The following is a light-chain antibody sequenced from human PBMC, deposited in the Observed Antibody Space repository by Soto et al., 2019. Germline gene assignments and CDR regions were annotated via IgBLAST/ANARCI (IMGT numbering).Light chain of an antibody. CDR2: GAS. V-gene: IGKV3-15*01. CDR1: QSVSSK. Sequence: EIVMTQSPATLSVSPGERATLSCRASQSVSSKLAWYQQKPGQAPRLLIYGASTRATGIPARFSGSGSGTEFTLTISSLQSEDFAIYYCQQYNNWPPITFRQGTRLEIK. CDR3: QQYNNWPPIT. J-gene: IGKJ5*01.